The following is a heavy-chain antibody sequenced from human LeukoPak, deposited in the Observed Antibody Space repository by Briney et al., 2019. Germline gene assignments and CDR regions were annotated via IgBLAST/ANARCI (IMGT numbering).Heavy chain of an antibody. CDR1: GFTFSTSE. Sequence: GGSLRLSCAVSGFTFSTSEMNWVRQAPGKGLEWVSYISDSGSAKYYADSVKGRLTISRDNAKNSLYLEMNSLRAEDTAIYYCARKKTRGLDYWGQGTLVTVSS. CDR2: ISDSGSAK. D-gene: IGHD3-10*01. CDR3: ARKKTRGLDY. V-gene: IGHV3-48*03. J-gene: IGHJ4*02.